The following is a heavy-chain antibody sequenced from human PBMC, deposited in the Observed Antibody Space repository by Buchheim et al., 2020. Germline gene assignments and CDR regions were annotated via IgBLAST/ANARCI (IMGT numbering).Heavy chain of an antibody. CDR1: GFTFSSYS. D-gene: IGHD3-22*01. Sequence: EVQLVESGGGLVKPGGSLRLSCAASGFTFSSYSMNWVRQAPGKGLEWVSSISSSSSYIYYADSVKGRFTISRDNAKNSLYLQMNSLRAEDTAVYYCARDLDYYDSSGYYWSWYFDLWGRGTL. V-gene: IGHV3-21*01. CDR3: ARDLDYYDSSGYYWSWYFDL. CDR2: ISSSSSYI. J-gene: IGHJ2*01.